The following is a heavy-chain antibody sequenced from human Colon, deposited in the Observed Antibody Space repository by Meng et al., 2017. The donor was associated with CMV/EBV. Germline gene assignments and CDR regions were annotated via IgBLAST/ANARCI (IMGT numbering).Heavy chain of an antibody. V-gene: IGHV3-48*04. CDR3: AGGAVVTRTNYFDA. CDR1: GFTFSSYS. Sequence: GESLKISCAASGFTFSSYSMNWVRQAPGKGLEWVARINIFSTTIYYADSVKGRFTISRDNAKNSLYLQMNSLTVDDTAVYYCAGGAVVTRTNYFDAWGQGTLVTVSS. CDR2: INIFSTTI. J-gene: IGHJ4*02. D-gene: IGHD4-23*01.